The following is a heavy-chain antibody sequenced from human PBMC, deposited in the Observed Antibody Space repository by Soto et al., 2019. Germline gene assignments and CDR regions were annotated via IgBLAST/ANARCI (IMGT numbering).Heavy chain of an antibody. CDR2: LYIADGT. D-gene: IGHD2-15*01. V-gene: IGHV3-53*01. Sequence: LRLSCAASGFTVNGKKYITWVRQAPGKGLEWVSALYIADGTFYADSVKGRFTVSIDSSKNTVYLQMNNLSPEDTAVYYCATWLLREHPFDIWGLGTMVTV. CDR1: GFTVNGKKY. CDR3: ATWLLREHPFDI. J-gene: IGHJ3*02.